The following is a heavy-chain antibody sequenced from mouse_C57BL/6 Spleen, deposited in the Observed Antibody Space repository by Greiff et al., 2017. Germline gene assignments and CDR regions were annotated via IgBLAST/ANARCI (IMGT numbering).Heavy chain of an antibody. CDR1: GYTFTSYW. CDR3: ARSGGYYYGSKAMDY. D-gene: IGHD1-1*01. CDR2: IYPSDSET. V-gene: IGHV1-61*01. Sequence: QVQLQQPGAELVRPGSSVKLSCKASGYTFTSYWMDWVKQRPGQGLEWIGNIYPSDSETHYNQKFKDKATLTVDKSSSTAYMQLSSLTSEDSAVYYCARSGGYYYGSKAMDYWGQGTSGTVSS. J-gene: IGHJ4*01.